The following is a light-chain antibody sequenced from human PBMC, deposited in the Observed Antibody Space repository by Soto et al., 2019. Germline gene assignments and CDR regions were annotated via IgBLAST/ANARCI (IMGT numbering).Light chain of an antibody. J-gene: IGKJ1*01. CDR2: GTS. V-gene: IGKV3-20*01. Sequence: EIVLTQSPGTLSLSPGERATLSCRASQSLSTVFLAWYQQKPGQAPRLLIYGTSRKATGIPDRFSGSGSGTDFTLTISRLEPEDFAVYYCQQYDSSPRTFGRGTKVDIK. CDR1: QSLSTVF. CDR3: QQYDSSPRT.